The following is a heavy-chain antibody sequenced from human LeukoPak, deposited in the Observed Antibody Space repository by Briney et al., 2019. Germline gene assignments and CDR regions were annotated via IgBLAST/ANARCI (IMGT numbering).Heavy chain of an antibody. CDR1: GFTFSSYE. J-gene: IGHJ4*02. CDR3: ATNKNDYDLYYFDC. V-gene: IGHV3-48*03. CDR2: ISSSGSTI. D-gene: IGHD3-3*01. Sequence: GGSLRLSCAASGFTFSSYEMNWVRQAPGKGLEWVSYISSSGSTIYYADSVKGRFTISRDNSKSTLSLQMNSLRAEDTAMYYCATNKNDYDLYYFDCWGQGTLVTVSS.